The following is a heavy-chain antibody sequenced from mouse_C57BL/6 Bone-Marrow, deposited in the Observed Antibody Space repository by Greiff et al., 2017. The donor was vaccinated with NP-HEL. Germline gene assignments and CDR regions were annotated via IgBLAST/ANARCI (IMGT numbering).Heavy chain of an antibody. J-gene: IGHJ1*03. CDR1: VYTLTSYW. Sequence: QVQLTESGAELAKPGASVKLFCKASVYTLTSYWMPWVKQRPGQGLEWIGYINPSSGYTKYNQKFKDKATLTADKSSRTDYMQLSSLTYEDYAVYYCERGRYWYFDVWGTGTTVTVSS. CDR3: ERGRYWYFDV. CDR2: INPSSGYT. V-gene: IGHV1-7*01.